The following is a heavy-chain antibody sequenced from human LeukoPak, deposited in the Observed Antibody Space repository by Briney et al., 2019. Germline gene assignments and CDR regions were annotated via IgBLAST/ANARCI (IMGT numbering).Heavy chain of an antibody. V-gene: IGHV3-23*01. J-gene: IGHJ5*02. Sequence: GGSLRLSCEASGFTFGNYAMNWVRQAPGKGLEWVSTISGTGSSTYYADSAKGRFTISRDNSKDTLFLQLDSLTAADTAMYFCAKASVAIPQYCNSWGQGTLVTVSS. CDR3: AKASVAIPQYCNS. D-gene: IGHD2-2*02. CDR2: ISGTGSST. CDR1: GFTFGNYA.